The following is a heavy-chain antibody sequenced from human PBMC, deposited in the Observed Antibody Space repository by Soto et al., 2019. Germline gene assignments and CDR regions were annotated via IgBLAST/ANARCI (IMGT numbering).Heavy chain of an antibody. CDR1: GCTFPRVS. V-gene: IGHV3-21*01. J-gene: IGHJ4*02. Sequence: PVGSPRLSCKACGCTFPRVSMNWVGQVPGKGLEWVASLSSGSSDTWYADSVKGPFIISRDNAQNSLFLQMNTMRHEDTDMYYCARVAYWGPGTHVTASS. CDR2: LSSGSSDT. CDR3: ARVAY.